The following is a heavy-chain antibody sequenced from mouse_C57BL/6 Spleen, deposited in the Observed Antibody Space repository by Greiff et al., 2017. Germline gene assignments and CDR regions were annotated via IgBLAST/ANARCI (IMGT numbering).Heavy chain of an antibody. CDR2: ISSGGSYT. V-gene: IGHV5-6*01. CDR1: GFTFSSYG. CDR3: ARQEGDYYGSSFYWYFDV. D-gene: IGHD1-1*01. J-gene: IGHJ1*03. Sequence: EVKVVESGGDLVKPGGSLKLSCAASGFTFSSYGMSWVRQTPDKRLEWVATISSGGSYTYYPDSVKGRFTISRDNAKNTLYLQMSSLKSEDTAMYYCARQEGDYYGSSFYWYFDVWGTGTTVTVSS.